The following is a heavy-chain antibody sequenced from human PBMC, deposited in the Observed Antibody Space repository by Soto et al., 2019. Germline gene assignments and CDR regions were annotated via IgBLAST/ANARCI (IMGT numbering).Heavy chain of an antibody. J-gene: IGHJ3*01. CDR2: VGTGSSYK. CDR3: ARESATGPVVDF. CDR1: GFTFSRYN. V-gene: IGHV3-21*01. Sequence: DVQLVESGGGLVKPGGSLRISCAASGFTFSRYNMNWVRQAPGKGLEWVSSVGTGSSYKYYADSVKGRFTVYRDNAKNSLYLQMNTLRSDDTAVYYCARESATGPVVDFWGQGTMVTVSS.